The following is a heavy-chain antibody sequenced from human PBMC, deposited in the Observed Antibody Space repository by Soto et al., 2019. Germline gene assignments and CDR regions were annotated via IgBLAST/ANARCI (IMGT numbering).Heavy chain of an antibody. V-gene: IGHV3-13*01. D-gene: IGHD3-3*01. CDR3: ARGLPYGTIFGVAPESRNADYGIDV. Sequence: GGSLRLSCAASGFTFSSYDMHWVRQATGKGLEWVSAIGTAGDTYYPGSVKGRFTISRENAKNSLYPQMNSLRAGDTAVYYCARGLPYGTIFGVAPESRNADYGIDVWGQGTKVTVSS. CDR2: IGTAGDT. CDR1: GFTFSSYD. J-gene: IGHJ6*02.